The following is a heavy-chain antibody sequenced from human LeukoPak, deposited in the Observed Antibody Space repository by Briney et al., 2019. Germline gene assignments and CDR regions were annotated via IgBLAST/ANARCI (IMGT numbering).Heavy chain of an antibody. V-gene: IGHV4-39*07. Sequence: SETLSLTCTVSGGSISSSRYYWDWIRQPPGKGLEWIGSIYYSGSTYYNPSLKSRVTISVDTSKNQFSLKLTSVTAADTAVHYCARSHDVVVTAIDYFDYWGQGTLVTVSS. CDR3: ARSHDVVVTAIDYFDY. CDR1: GGSISSSRYY. J-gene: IGHJ4*02. CDR2: IYYSGST. D-gene: IGHD2-21*02.